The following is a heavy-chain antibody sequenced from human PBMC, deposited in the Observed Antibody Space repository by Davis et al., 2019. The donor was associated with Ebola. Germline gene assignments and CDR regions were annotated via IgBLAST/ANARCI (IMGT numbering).Heavy chain of an antibody. CDR2: IIPILGIA. Sequence: AASVKVSCKASGGTFSSYTISWVRQAPGQGLEWMGRIIPILGIANYAQKFQGRVTITADKSTSTAYMELRSLRSDDTAVYYCARDRVSWPFDPWGQGTLVTVSS. J-gene: IGHJ5*02. V-gene: IGHV1-69*04. D-gene: IGHD6-13*01. CDR3: ARDRVSWPFDP. CDR1: GGTFSSYT.